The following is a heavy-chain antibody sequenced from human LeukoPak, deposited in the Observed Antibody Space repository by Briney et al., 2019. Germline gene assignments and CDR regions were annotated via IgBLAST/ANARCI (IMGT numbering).Heavy chain of an antibody. CDR1: GFTFSFNG. D-gene: IGHD2-15*01. Sequence: GGSLRLSCAASGFTFSFNGMNWVRQAPGKGLEWVSYISSSSSTIYYADSVKGRFTISRDNAKNSLYLQMNSLRAEDTAVYYCARDPVVAATGHYYYYMDVWGKGTTVTVSS. CDR2: ISSSSSTI. CDR3: ARDPVVAATGHYYYYMDV. J-gene: IGHJ6*03. V-gene: IGHV3-48*01.